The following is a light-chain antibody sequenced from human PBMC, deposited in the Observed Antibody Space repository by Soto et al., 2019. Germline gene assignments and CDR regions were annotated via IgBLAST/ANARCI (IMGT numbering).Light chain of an antibody. CDR2: EVS. Sequence: QSVLTQPASVSASPGQSITISCTGTSSDIGSYNYVSWYRHHPGKAPQLMIYEVSHRPSGISHRFSGSKSGNTASLTISGLQAEDEGYYYCTSYTSSRSLVVFGGGTQLTVL. V-gene: IGLV2-14*01. J-gene: IGLJ2*01. CDR3: TSYTSSRSLVV. CDR1: SSDIGSYNY.